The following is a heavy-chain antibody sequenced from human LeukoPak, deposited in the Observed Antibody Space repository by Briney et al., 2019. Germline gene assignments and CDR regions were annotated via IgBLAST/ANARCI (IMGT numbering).Heavy chain of an antibody. CDR3: AKGHTGYFFTIDY. V-gene: IGHV3-23*01. CDR2: IGTGFHDT. Sequence: GGSLTLSCTISGCTIGTYGMGWVRQAPGKGPEWIAAIGTGFHDTYYPDFERGPFTNTRDNSRNTVYLQMNTLRAEDTAMDYCAKGHTGYFFTIDYWGQGTLVTVSS. D-gene: IGHD2/OR15-2a*01. J-gene: IGHJ4*02. CDR1: GCTIGTYG.